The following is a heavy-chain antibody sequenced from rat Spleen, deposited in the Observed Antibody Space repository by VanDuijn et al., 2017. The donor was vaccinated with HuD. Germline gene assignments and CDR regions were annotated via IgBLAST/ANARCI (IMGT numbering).Heavy chain of an antibody. CDR2: ISYDGTST. V-gene: IGHV5-7*01. Sequence: EVQLVESGGGLVQPGRSLKLSCAASGFTFTDYYMAWVRQAPTKGLEWVRTISYDGTSTYYPDSVKGRFTISRDNAENTVYLQMNSLKSEDTATYYCAVAGYGYWGQGVMVIVSS. D-gene: IGHD2-3*01. CDR3: AVAGYGY. CDR1: GFTFTDYY. J-gene: IGHJ2*01.